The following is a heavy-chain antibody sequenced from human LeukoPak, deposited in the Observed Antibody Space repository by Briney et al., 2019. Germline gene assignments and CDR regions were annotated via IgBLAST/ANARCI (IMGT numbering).Heavy chain of an antibody. CDR2: IYSGGST. Sequence: PGGSLRLSCAVSGFTVSNNYMSWVRQAPGKGLEWVSVIYSGGSTYYADSVKGRFTISRDNSKNTPYLQMNSLRAEDTAVYYCAKSIAAAEDYWGQGTLVTVSS. D-gene: IGHD6-13*01. CDR3: AKSIAAAEDY. J-gene: IGHJ4*02. V-gene: IGHV3-53*01. CDR1: GFTVSNNY.